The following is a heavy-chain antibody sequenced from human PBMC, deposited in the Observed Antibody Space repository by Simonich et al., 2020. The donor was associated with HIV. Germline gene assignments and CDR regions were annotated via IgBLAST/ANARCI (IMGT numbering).Heavy chain of an antibody. CDR2: SSWNSGSI. J-gene: IGHJ4*02. D-gene: IGHD3-10*01. CDR1: GFTFDDYA. V-gene: IGHV3-9*01. Sequence: EVQLVESGGGLVQPGRSLRLSCAASGFTFDDYAMHWVRQAPGDVREGVSGSSWNSGSIGYADSVKGRFTISRDNAKNSLYLQMNSLRAEDTALYYCAKDKGAYYGSGSPVYWGQGTLVTVSS. CDR3: AKDKGAYYGSGSPVY.